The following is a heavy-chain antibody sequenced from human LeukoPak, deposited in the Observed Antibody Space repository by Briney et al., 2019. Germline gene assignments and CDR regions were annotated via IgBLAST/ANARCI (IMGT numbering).Heavy chain of an antibody. V-gene: IGHV4-39*06. D-gene: IGHD2-21*02. CDR1: GDSIRRSSHY. CDR3: AQAARKAVTGIGAGGGNYYSYYMDV. CDR2: ISYSGRT. J-gene: IGHJ6*03. Sequence: SETLSLTCSVSGDSIRRSSHYWAWLRQPPGEGLEWLGSISYSGRTYYNSSLQSLATATVDTSNKQFLLKLSPGTAADTAVYHCAQAARKAVTGIGAGGGNYYSYYMDVWGSGTTVTVSS.